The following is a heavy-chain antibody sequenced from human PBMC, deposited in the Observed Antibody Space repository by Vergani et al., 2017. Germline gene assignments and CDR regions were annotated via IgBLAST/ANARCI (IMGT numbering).Heavy chain of an antibody. V-gene: IGHV3-21*01. J-gene: IGHJ6*02. Sequence: EVQLVESGGGLVKPGGSLRLSCAASGFTFSSYSMNWVRQAPGKGLEWVSSISSSSSYIYYADSVKGRFTISRDNAKNSLYLQMNSLRAEDTAVYYCARDGGGSSYYYGMDVWGQGTTVTVSS. CDR1: GFTFSSYS. CDR3: ARDGGGSSYYYGMDV. D-gene: IGHD1-26*01. CDR2: ISSSSSYI.